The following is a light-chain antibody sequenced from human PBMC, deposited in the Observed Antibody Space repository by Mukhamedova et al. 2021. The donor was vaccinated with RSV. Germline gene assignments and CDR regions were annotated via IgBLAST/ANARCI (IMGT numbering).Light chain of an antibody. CDR2: GAS. CDR1: QSVSSN. CDR3: QQYNTWPQT. Sequence: SCRASQSVSSNLAWYQQKPGQAPRLLIYGASTRATGIPARFSGSGSGTEFTLTISSMQSEDFAVYYCQQYNTWPQTFGQGTKVE. J-gene: IGKJ1*01. V-gene: IGKV3-15*01.